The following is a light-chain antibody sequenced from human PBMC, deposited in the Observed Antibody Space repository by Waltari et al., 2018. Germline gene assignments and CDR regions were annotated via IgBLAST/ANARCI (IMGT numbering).Light chain of an antibody. CDR1: QRINSN. V-gene: IGKV3-15*01. CDR2: GAS. CDR3: QQYNNWPRT. J-gene: IGKJ1*01. Sequence: EIVMTQSPATLSVSPGERATLSCRASQRINSNLAWYQQKPGQAPRRLIYGASTRATGIPARFAGTGSGTEFTHTISSLQSEDFAVYYCQQYNNWPRTFGQGTKVEIK.